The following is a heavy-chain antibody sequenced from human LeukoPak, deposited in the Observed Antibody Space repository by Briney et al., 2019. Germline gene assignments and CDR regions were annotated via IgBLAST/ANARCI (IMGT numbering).Heavy chain of an antibody. V-gene: IGHV3-23*01. CDR1: GFTFITYS. Sequence: GGSLRLSCAASGFTFITYSMTWVRQGPGKGVEWVSSIYPNGGSTFYADSVKGRFTISRDNSKNTLYLQMSSLRTEDTAIYYCTKDVVPDSGWDLDYWGQGTLVIVSS. J-gene: IGHJ4*02. CDR2: IYPNGGST. D-gene: IGHD6-19*01. CDR3: TKDVVPDSGWDLDY.